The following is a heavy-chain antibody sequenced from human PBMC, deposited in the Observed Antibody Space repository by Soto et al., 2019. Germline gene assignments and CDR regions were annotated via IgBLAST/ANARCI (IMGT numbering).Heavy chain of an antibody. J-gene: IGHJ4*02. Sequence: GGSLRLSCAASGFTFSDYYMSWIRQAPGKGLEWVSYISSSGSNIYYADSVKGRFTISRDNAKXXXXXXXXXXXXEXTAVYYCARDVGYYDSSGYFDYWGQGTLVTVSS. D-gene: IGHD3-22*01. CDR1: GFTFSDYY. CDR3: ARDVGYYDSSGYFDY. CDR2: ISSSGSNI. V-gene: IGHV3-11*01.